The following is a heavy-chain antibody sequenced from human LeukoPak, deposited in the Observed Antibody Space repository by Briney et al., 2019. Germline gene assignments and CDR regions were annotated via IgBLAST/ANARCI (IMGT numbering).Heavy chain of an antibody. CDR1: GGSFSGYY. CDR2: INHSGST. D-gene: IGHD3-22*01. CDR3: ASRQQLRGSGYSR. J-gene: IGHJ4*02. Sequence: SETLSLTCAVYGGSFSGYYWSWIRQPPGKGLDWIGEINHSGSTNYNPSLKSRVTISVDTSKNQFSLKLSSVTAAETAVYYGASRQQLRGSGYSRWGQGTLVTVSS. V-gene: IGHV4-34*01.